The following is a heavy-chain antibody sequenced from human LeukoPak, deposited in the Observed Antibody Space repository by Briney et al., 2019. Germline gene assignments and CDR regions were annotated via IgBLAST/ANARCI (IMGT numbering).Heavy chain of an antibody. CDR2: LYHGGST. CDR3: ARDWGVVPPYYYYYYYMDV. J-gene: IGHJ6*03. V-gene: IGHV3-66*01. D-gene: IGHD2-2*01. CDR1: GVIVRSNY. Sequence: GGSLRLSCVGSGVIVRSNYMTWVRQAPGKGLEWVSILYHGGSTYYADSVKGRFSISRDTSKNTLYLQMNSLRVEDTAVYYCARDWGVVPPYYYYYYYMDVWGKGTTVTVSS.